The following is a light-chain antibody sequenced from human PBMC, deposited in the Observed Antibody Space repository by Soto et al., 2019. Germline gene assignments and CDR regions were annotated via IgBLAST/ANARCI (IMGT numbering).Light chain of an antibody. V-gene: IGLV2-11*01. J-gene: IGLJ1*01. CDR3: CSYAGIYTYV. CDR2: DVT. Sequence: QSALTQPRSVSGSPGQSVTISCTGTSLDVGGFDYVSWYQQHPGKAPTLIIYDVTQRPSGVPDCFSGFKSGNTASLTISGLDPGDEADYYCCSYAGIYTYVFGTGTKLTVL. CDR1: SLDVGGFDY.